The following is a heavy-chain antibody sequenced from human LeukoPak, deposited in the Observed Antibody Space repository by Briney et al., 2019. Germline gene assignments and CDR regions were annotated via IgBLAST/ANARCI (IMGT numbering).Heavy chain of an antibody. J-gene: IGHJ4*02. CDR3: AKGAASRGYTYVAN. CDR2: ISGSGGST. V-gene: IGHV3-23*01. Sequence: GGSLRLSCAASAFTFRSYAMIWVRQAPGKGLEWVSGISGSGGSTYYSDSAKGRFTISRDNSNNTLYLQMDSLRAEDTAVYYCAKGAASRGYTYVANWGQGTLVTVSS. D-gene: IGHD5-18*01. CDR1: AFTFRSYA.